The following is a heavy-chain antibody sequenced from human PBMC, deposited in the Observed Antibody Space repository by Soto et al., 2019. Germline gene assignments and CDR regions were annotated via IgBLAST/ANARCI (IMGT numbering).Heavy chain of an antibody. CDR2: IYYSGST. D-gene: IGHD6-6*01. Sequence: SETLSLTCTVSGGSISSSSYYWGWIRQPPGKGLEWIGRIYYSGSTYYNPSLKSRVTISVNTSKNQFSLKLSSVTAADTAVYYCARLRIAARPSDYFDYWGQGPLVTVSS. CDR1: GGSISSSSYY. CDR3: ARLRIAARPSDYFDY. V-gene: IGHV4-39*01. J-gene: IGHJ4*02.